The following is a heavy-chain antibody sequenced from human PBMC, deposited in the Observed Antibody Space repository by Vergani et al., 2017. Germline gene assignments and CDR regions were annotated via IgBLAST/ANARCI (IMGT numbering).Heavy chain of an antibody. CDR1: GFTFSSYG. D-gene: IGHD1-7*01. J-gene: IGHJ3*02. V-gene: IGHV3-30*18. CDR3: AKDLNWNYEKYWLDAFDI. Sequence: QVQLVESGGGVVQPGRSLRLSCAASGFTFSSYGMHWVRQAPGKGLEWVAVISYDGSNKYYADSVKGRFTISRDNSKNTLYLQMNSLRAEDTAVYYCAKDLNWNYEKYWLDAFDIWGQGTMVTVSS. CDR2: ISYDGSNK.